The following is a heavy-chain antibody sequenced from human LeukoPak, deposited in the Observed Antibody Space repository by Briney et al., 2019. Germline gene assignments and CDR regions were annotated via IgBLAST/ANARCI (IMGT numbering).Heavy chain of an antibody. V-gene: IGHV3-30-3*01. Sequence: GGSLRLSCAASGFTFSSYAMHWVRQAPGKGLEWVAVISYDGSNKYYADSVKGRFTIFRDNSKNTLYLQMNSLRAEDTAVYYCARETPEMATSFDYWGQGTLVTVSS. D-gene: IGHD5-24*01. CDR1: GFTFSSYA. CDR3: ARETPEMATSFDY. CDR2: ISYDGSNK. J-gene: IGHJ4*02.